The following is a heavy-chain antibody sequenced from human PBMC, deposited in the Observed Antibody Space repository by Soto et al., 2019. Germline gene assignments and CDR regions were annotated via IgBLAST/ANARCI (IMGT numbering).Heavy chain of an antibody. CDR3: ALYDYIWASYTSLDY. D-gene: IGHD3-16*01. Sequence: GGSLRLSCAASGFTFSSYAMSWVRQAPGKGLEWVSAISGSGGSTYYADSVKGRFTISRDNSKNTPYLQMNSLRAEDTAVYYCALYDYIWASYTSLDYWGQGTLVTVSS. V-gene: IGHV3-23*01. CDR2: ISGSGGST. J-gene: IGHJ4*02. CDR1: GFTFSSYA.